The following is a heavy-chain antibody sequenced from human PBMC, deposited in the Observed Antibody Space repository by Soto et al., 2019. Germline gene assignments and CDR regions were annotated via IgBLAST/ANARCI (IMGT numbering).Heavy chain of an antibody. CDR3: ARDLGSSWYPEYFQH. J-gene: IGHJ1*01. Sequence: AGGSLRHSCAASGGTCISYSMNWVRQAPGKGLEWVSYISSSSSTIYYADSVKGRFTISRDNAKNSLYLQMNSLRAEDTAVYYCARDLGSSWYPEYFQHWGQGTLVTVSS. CDR1: GGTCISYS. CDR2: ISSSSSTI. D-gene: IGHD6-13*01. V-gene: IGHV3-48*01.